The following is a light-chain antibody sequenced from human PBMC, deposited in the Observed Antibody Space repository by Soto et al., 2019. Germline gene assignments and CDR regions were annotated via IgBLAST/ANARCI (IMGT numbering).Light chain of an antibody. V-gene: IGLV1-47*01. J-gene: IGLJ3*02. CDR3: AAWDDSLSGVV. Sequence: QPVLTQPPSASGTPGQRVTISCSGSSSNVGSNYVYWYQQVPGTAPILLMHWDGQRPSGVPDRFSGFKSGTSASLAISGLRSEDEADYYCAAWDDSLSGVVFGGGTKLTVL. CDR1: SSNVGSNY. CDR2: WDG.